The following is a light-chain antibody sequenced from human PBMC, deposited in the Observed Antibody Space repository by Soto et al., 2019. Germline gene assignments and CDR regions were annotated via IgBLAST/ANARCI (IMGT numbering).Light chain of an antibody. CDR1: SSDVGGYNY. CDR3: SSYADSVAYG. V-gene: IGLV2-14*03. CDR2: DFS. Sequence: QSALTQPASVSGSPGQSITISCTGTSSDVGGYNYVSWYQQHPGKAPKLMISDFSNRPSGVSTRFSGSKSGNTPSLTISGLQPEDEADYFCSSYADSVAYGFGSGTKVTV. J-gene: IGLJ1*01.